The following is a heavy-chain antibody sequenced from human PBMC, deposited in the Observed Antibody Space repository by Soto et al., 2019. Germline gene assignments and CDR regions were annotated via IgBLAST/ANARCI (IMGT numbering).Heavy chain of an antibody. J-gene: IGHJ6*02. CDR3: AKDSPNIAARPRYYYGMDV. CDR1: GFTFSSYA. V-gene: IGHV3-23*01. Sequence: PGGSLRLSCAASGFTFSSYAMSWVRQAPGKGLEWVSAISGSGGSTYYADSVKGRFTISRDNSKNTLYLQMNSLRAEDTAVYYCAKDSPNIAARPRYYYGMDVWGQGTTVTV. D-gene: IGHD6-6*01. CDR2: ISGSGGST.